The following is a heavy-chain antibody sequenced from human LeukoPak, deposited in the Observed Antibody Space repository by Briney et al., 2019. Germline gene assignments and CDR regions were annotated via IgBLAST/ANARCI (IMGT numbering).Heavy chain of an antibody. J-gene: IGHJ4*02. Sequence: PSETLSLTCTVSGGSMRSYHWTWIRQRPGKGLEWIGYMYYNGSTNYNPSLKSRITTSIDTSKNQFSLKLRTMTAADTAVYYCARAGDGFNPWDNFDYWGQGSLITVSS. V-gene: IGHV4-59*01. CDR3: ARAGDGFNPWDNFDY. CDR2: MYYNGST. CDR1: GGSMRSYH. D-gene: IGHD5-24*01.